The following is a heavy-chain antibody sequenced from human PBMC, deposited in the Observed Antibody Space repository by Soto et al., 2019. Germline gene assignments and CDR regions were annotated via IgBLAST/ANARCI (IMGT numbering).Heavy chain of an antibody. D-gene: IGHD5-12*01. CDR2: IIPILGIA. CDR1: GGTFSSYT. Sequence: GASVKVSCKASGGTFSSYTISWVRQAPGQGLEWMGRIIPILGIANYAQKFQGRVTITADKSTSTAYMELSSLRSEDTAVYYCAREVSIGEMATISEFNYYYGMDVWGQGTTVTVSS. V-gene: IGHV1-69*04. CDR3: AREVSIGEMATISEFNYYYGMDV. J-gene: IGHJ6*02.